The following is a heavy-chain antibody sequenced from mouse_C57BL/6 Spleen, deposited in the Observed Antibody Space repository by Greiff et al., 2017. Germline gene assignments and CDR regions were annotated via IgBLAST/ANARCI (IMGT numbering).Heavy chain of an antibody. Sequence: EVQLQQSGPELVKPGASVKIPCKASGYTFTDYNMDWVKQSHGKSLEWIGDINPNNGGTIYNQKFKGKATLTVDKSSSTAYMELRSLPSEDTAVSYCARSYCGSSAYYAMDYWGQGTSVTVSS. CDR1: GYTFTDYN. V-gene: IGHV1-18*01. CDR2: INPNNGGT. D-gene: IGHD1-1*01. J-gene: IGHJ4*01. CDR3: ARSYCGSSAYYAMDY.